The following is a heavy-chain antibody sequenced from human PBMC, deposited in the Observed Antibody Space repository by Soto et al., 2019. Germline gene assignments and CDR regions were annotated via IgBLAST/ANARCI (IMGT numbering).Heavy chain of an antibody. CDR1: GGIFSSSA. Sequence: QVQLVQSGAEVKKPGSSVKVSCKASGGIFSSSAISWLRQAPGQGLEWMGAVIPILGQAYYAQDLQDRVSITADDSTRTTYMELSSLRAEDTAVYFCARVGGIGAPPGTDYWGQGTLVTVSS. J-gene: IGHJ4*02. CDR2: VIPILGQA. V-gene: IGHV1-69*01. CDR3: ARVGGIGAPPGTDY. D-gene: IGHD6-6*01.